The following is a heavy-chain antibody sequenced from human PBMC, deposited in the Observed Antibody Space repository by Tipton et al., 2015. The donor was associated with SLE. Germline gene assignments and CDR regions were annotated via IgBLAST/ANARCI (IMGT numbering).Heavy chain of an antibody. V-gene: IGHV4-4*02. D-gene: IGHD1-26*01. CDR3: ARGGNISGSYYAIDY. J-gene: IGHJ4*02. CDR1: GGSISSSNW. Sequence: TLSLTCAVSGGSISSSNWWSWVRQSPGKGLEWIGEIYHSGSTNYNPSLKSRVTISVDKSKKQFSMKLRSVTAADTAVYYCARGGNISGSYYAIDYWGQGTLVTVSS. CDR2: IYHSGST.